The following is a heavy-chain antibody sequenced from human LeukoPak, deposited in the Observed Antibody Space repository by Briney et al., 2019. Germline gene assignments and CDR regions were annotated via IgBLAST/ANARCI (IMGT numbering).Heavy chain of an antibody. CDR2: MNPNSGNT. CDR1: GYTFTSYD. Sequence: ASVKVSCXASGYTFTSYDINWVRQATGQGLEWMGWMNPNSGNTGYAQKFQGRVTMTRNTSISTAYMELSSLRSEDTAVYYCARTPGYSSSLRNAFDIWGQGTMVTVSS. D-gene: IGHD6-13*01. V-gene: IGHV1-8*01. CDR3: ARTPGYSSSLRNAFDI. J-gene: IGHJ3*02.